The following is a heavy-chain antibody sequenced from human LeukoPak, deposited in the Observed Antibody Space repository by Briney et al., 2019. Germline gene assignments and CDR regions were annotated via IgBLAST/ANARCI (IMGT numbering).Heavy chain of an antibody. CDR3: ARGSSGYYY. J-gene: IGHJ4*02. D-gene: IGHD3-22*01. CDR2: TRNKTNSYTT. Sequence: GGSLRLSCAASGFTFSDHYMDWVRQAPGKGLEWVGRTRNKTNSYTTEYAASVKGRFTISRDDSKNSLYLQMNSLKTEDTAVYYCARGSSGYYYWGQGTLVTVSS. CDR1: GFTFSDHY. V-gene: IGHV3-72*01.